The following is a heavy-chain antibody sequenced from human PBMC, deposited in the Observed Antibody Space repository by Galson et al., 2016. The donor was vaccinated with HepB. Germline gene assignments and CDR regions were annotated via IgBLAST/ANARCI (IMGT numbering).Heavy chain of an antibody. J-gene: IGHJ4*02. D-gene: IGHD6-13*01. CDR2: IKQDGGEK. V-gene: IGHV3-7*01. CDR3: AREMHVAAASAFDF. CDR1: GFTFSNYW. Sequence: SLRLSCAASGFTFSNYWMSWVRQAPGKGLEWVANIKQDGGEKYYVDSVKGRFTISRDNAKNSLYLQMNSLKVEDTAVYYCAREMHVAAASAFDFWGRGTLVTVSS.